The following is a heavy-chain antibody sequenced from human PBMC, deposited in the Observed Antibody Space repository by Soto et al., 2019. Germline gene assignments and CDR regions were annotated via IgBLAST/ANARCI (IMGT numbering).Heavy chain of an antibody. V-gene: IGHV4-39*01. CDR2: IYYSGST. Sequence: SETLSLTCTVSGGSISSSSYYWGWIRQPPGKGLEWIGSIYYSGSTYYNPSLKSRVTISVDTSKNQFSLKLSSVIAADTAVYYCVLPISLFPPRGMVVWGQATTVSVSS. CDR3: VLPISLFPPRGMVV. CDR1: GGSISSSSYY. D-gene: IGHD2-21*01. J-gene: IGHJ6*02.